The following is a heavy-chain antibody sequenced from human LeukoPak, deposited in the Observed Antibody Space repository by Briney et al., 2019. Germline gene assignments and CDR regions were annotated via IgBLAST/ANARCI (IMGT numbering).Heavy chain of an antibody. CDR1: GGSFSGNN. CDR3: ARLPTPYCSGDCYGNAFDI. V-gene: IGHV4-34*01. CDR2: INNSGAT. J-gene: IGHJ3*02. D-gene: IGHD2-21*02. Sequence: SEILSLTCAVYGGSFSGNNWNWVRQPPGKGLEWIGEINNSGATRYNPSLKSRLTISVDPSKNQFSLKLKSVTAADTAVYYCARLPTPYCSGDCYGNAFDIWGQGTMVTVSS.